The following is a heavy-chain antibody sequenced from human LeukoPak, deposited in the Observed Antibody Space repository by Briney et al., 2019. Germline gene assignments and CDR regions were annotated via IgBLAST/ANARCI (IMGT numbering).Heavy chain of an antibody. V-gene: IGHV3-21*01. CDR2: ISSSSSYI. CDR3: ASEVGIAVAA. Sequence: GGSLRLSCAASGFTFSSYSMNWVRQAPGKGLEWASSISSSSSYIYYADSVKGRFTISRDNAKNSLYLQMNSLRAEDTAVYYCASEVGIAVAAWGQGTLVTVSS. J-gene: IGHJ5*02. CDR1: GFTFSSYS. D-gene: IGHD6-19*01.